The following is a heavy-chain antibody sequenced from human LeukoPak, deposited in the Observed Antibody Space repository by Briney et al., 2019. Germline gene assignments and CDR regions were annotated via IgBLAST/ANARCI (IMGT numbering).Heavy chain of an antibody. J-gene: IGHJ4*02. D-gene: IGHD3-3*01. CDR3: AKDLRYYDFWSGSDY. CDR1: GFTFSSYS. Sequence: GGSLRLSCAASGFTFSSYSMNWVRQAPGKGLEWVSYISSSSSTIYYADSVKGRFTISRDNAKNSLYLQMNSLRAEDTAVYHCAKDLRYYDFWSGSDYWGQGTLVTVSS. CDR2: ISSSSSTI. V-gene: IGHV3-48*01.